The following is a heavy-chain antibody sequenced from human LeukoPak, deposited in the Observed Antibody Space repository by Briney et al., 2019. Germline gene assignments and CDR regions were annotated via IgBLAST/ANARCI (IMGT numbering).Heavy chain of an antibody. J-gene: IGHJ6*03. CDR3: ARESRQWLGHYYYHMDV. D-gene: IGHD6-19*01. CDR2: ISSSSSYI. V-gene: IGHV3-21*01. CDR1: GFTFSSYS. Sequence: GGSLRLSCAASGFTFSSYSMTWVRQAPGKGLEWVSSISSSSSYIYYADSVKGRFTISRDNAKNSLYLQMNSLRAEDTAVYYCARESRQWLGHYYYHMDVWGKGTTVTVSS.